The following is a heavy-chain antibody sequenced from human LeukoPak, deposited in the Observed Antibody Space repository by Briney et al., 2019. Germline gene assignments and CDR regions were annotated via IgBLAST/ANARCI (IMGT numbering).Heavy chain of an antibody. CDR2: INHSGST. J-gene: IGHJ4*02. D-gene: IGHD3-22*01. V-gene: IGHV4-34*01. CDR3: ARATYRYDSSGYYSFDY. CDR1: GGSFSGYY. Sequence: SETLSLTCAVYGGSFSGYYWSWIRQPPGKGLEWIGEINHSGSTNYNPSLKSRVTISVDTSKNQFSLKLSSVTAADTAVYYCARATYRYDSSGYYSFDYWGQGTLVTVSS.